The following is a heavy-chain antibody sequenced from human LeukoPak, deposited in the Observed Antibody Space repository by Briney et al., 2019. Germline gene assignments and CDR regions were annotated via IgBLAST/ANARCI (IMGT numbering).Heavy chain of an antibody. Sequence: ASVKVSCKASGYTFTTYGLSWVRQAPGQGLEWLGWISTYDDNIKYAQSLQGRLTLTIDTSTSTAYMELRSLTSDDTAVYYCARETYSNILTGTDYWGPGTLATVSS. D-gene: IGHD3-9*01. CDR1: GYTFTTYG. J-gene: IGHJ4*02. CDR3: ARETYSNILTGTDY. CDR2: ISTYDDNI. V-gene: IGHV1-18*01.